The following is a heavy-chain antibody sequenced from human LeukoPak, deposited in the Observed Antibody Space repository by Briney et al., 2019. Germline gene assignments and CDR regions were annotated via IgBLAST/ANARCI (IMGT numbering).Heavy chain of an antibody. Sequence: GGSLRLSSAASGFTFSSYSMNWVRQAPGKGLEWVSSISSSSSYIYYADSVKGRFTISRDNAKNSLYLQMNSLRAEDTAVYYCARDDEWELHDYWGQGTLVTVSS. CDR2: ISSSSSYI. CDR3: ARDDEWELHDY. V-gene: IGHV3-21*01. D-gene: IGHD1-26*01. CDR1: GFTFSSYS. J-gene: IGHJ4*02.